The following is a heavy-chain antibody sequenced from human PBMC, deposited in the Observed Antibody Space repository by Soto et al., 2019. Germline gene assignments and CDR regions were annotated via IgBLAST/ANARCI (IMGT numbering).Heavy chain of an antibody. CDR2: ISSSGSTI. J-gene: IGHJ3*02. CDR3: ARDWNQLLSVAGGDAFDI. V-gene: IGHV3-11*01. Sequence: QVQLVESGGGLVKPGGSLRLSCAASGFTFSDYYMSWIRQAPGKGLEWVSYISSSGSTIYYTDSVKGRFTISRDNAKNSLYLQMNSLRAEDTAVYYCARDWNQLLSVAGGDAFDIWGQGTMVTVSS. CDR1: GFTFSDYY. D-gene: IGHD2-2*01.